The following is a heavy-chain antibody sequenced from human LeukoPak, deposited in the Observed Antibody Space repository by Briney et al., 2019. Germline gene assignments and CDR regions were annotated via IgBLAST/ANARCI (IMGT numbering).Heavy chain of an antibody. CDR3: ARDLTSSGVGASEVFDY. J-gene: IGHJ4*02. Sequence: TLSLTCTVSGGSISSGGYYWSWIRQPPGKGLEWIGYIYHSGSTYYNPSLKSRVTISVDRSKNQFSLKLSSVTAADTAVYYCARDLTSSGVGASEVFDYWGQGTLVTGSS. D-gene: IGHD1-26*01. CDR2: IYHSGST. CDR1: GGSISSGGYY. V-gene: IGHV4-30-2*01.